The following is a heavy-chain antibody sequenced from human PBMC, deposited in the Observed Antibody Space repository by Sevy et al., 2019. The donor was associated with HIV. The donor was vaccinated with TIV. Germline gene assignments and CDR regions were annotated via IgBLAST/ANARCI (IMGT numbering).Heavy chain of an antibody. D-gene: IGHD6-13*01. CDR1: GGSISSYY. CDR3: ARDLVIAAAGNAYYYGMDV. Sequence: SETLSLTCTVSGGSISSYYWSWIRQPPGKGLEWIGYIYYSGSTNYNPSLKSRVTISVDTSKNQFSQKLSSVTAADTAVYYCARDLVIAAAGNAYYYGMDVWGQGTTVTVSS. CDR2: IYYSGST. J-gene: IGHJ6*02. V-gene: IGHV4-59*01.